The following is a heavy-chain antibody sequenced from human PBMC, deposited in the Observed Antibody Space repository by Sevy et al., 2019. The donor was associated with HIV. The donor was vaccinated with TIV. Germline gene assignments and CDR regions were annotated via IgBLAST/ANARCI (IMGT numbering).Heavy chain of an antibody. J-gene: IGHJ5*02. Sequence: SETLSLTCTVSGGSISSSSYYWGWIRQPPGKGLEWIGNIYYGGSSYYNPSLNSRVTISVVTSKNQFSLKLTSVTAADTAVYYCAGFEYGDYTNLFDPWGQGTLVTVSS. V-gene: IGHV4-39*01. CDR1: GGSISSSSYY. CDR2: IYYGGSS. CDR3: AGFEYGDYTNLFDP. D-gene: IGHD4-17*01.